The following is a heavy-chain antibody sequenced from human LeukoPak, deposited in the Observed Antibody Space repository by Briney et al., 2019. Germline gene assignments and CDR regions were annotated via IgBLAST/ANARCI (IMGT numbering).Heavy chain of an antibody. V-gene: IGHV4-39*07. D-gene: IGHD6-6*01. CDR2: IYYSGST. J-gene: IGHJ6*03. Sequence: PSETLSLTCTVSGVSISSSNSYWGWIRQPPGKGLEWIGSIYYSGSTYYNPSLKSRVTISVDTSKNQFSLKLSSVTAADTAVYYCARLVYSSSPSHYYYYYYMDVWGKGTTVTVSS. CDR3: ARLVYSSSPSHYYYYYYMDV. CDR1: GVSISSSNSY.